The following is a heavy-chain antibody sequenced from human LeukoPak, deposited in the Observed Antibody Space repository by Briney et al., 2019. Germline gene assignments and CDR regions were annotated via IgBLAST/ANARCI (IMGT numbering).Heavy chain of an antibody. J-gene: IGHJ4*02. Sequence: GGSLRLSCAASGFTFSSYDLSWVRQAPGKGLECVSAISRGVGSTYYADSVKGRFTISRDNSKNTLYLQMNNLRADDTAVYYCAKKGQADDNGKPDWGQGTLVTVSS. CDR2: ISRGVGST. D-gene: IGHD1-1*01. CDR3: AKKGQADDNGKPD. V-gene: IGHV3-23*01. CDR1: GFTFSSYD.